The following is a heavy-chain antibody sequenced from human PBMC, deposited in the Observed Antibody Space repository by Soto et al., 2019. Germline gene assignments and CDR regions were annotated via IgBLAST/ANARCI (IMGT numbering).Heavy chain of an antibody. CDR2: INHSGST. D-gene: IGHD2-15*01. J-gene: IGHJ4*02. V-gene: IGHV4-34*01. CDR1: GGSFSGYY. CDR3: ARGPKNCSGGSCYSD. Sequence: QVQLQQWGAGLLKPSETLSLTCAVYGGSFSGYYWSWIRQPPGKGLEWIGEINHSGSTNYNPSLKSRVTISVDTSKNQCSLKLSSVTAADTAVYYCARGPKNCSGGSCYSDWGQGTLVTVSS.